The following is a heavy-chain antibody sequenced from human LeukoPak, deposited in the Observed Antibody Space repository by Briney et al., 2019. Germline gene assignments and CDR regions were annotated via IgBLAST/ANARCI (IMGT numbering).Heavy chain of an antibody. Sequence: LAGGSLRLPCAASGFTFSSYAMNWLRPPPGKGLEWVSYISGRGGNPYYADSVMGRYTFTKDNSKNTLDLQMSSRRGEDTAVYYWAKTLWGYLFDCDYWGQGTVVSVSS. D-gene: IGHD3-10*01. J-gene: IGHJ4*02. V-gene: IGHV3-23*01. CDR2: ISGRGGNP. CDR1: GFTFSSYA. CDR3: AKTLWGYLFDCDY.